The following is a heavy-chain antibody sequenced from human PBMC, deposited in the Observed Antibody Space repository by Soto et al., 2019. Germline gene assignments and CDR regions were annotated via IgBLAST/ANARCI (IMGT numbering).Heavy chain of an antibody. V-gene: IGHV4-4*02. CDR3: ARVMGGGDYYYYYYGMDV. D-gene: IGHD2-21*02. J-gene: IGHJ6*02. Sequence: PSETLSLTXAVSGGSISSSNWWSWVRQPPGKGLEWIGEIYHSGSTNYNPSLKSRVTISVDKSKNQFSLKLSSVTAADTAVYYCARVMGGGDYYYYYYGMDVWGQGTTVTVSS. CDR2: IYHSGST. CDR1: GGSISSSNW.